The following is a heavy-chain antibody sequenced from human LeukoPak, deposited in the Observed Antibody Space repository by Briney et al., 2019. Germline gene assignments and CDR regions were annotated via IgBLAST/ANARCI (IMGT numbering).Heavy chain of an antibody. CDR3: ARGHGPGIWLVDV. V-gene: IGHV3-23*01. J-gene: IGHJ6*04. D-gene: IGHD6-13*01. CDR1: GFTFTNYA. CDR2: ISASDGNT. Sequence: GGSVRLSCVASGFTFTNYAMNWLRQVPGKGLEWVSGISASDGNTYYADSVKGRFTISRDNSKNTLNLQMNSLRAEDTAVYHCARGHGPGIWLVDVCVKGTTVSVSS.